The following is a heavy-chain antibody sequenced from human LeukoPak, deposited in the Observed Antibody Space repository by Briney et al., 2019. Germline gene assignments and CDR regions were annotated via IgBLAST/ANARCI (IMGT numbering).Heavy chain of an antibody. J-gene: IGHJ2*01. CDR3: ARYCSGGSCRGWYFDL. CDR1: GGSFSGYY. Sequence: PSETLSLTCAVYGGSFSGYYWSWIRQPPGKGLEWIGEINHSRSTNYNPSLKSRVTISVDTSKNQFSLKLSSVTAADTAVYYCARYCSGGSCRGWYFDLWGRGTLVTVSS. D-gene: IGHD2-15*01. CDR2: INHSRST. V-gene: IGHV4-34*01.